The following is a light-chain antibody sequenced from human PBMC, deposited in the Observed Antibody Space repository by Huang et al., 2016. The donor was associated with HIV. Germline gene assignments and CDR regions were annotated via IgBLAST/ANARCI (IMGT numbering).Light chain of an antibody. CDR2: KVS. CDR1: ESLVYTDGNTY. Sequence: DVELTQSPLSLPVTLGQPASISCRSSESLVYTDGNTYLNWFHQRPGQPPRRLIFKVSERDAGVPARISGRGLGTYFTLEISSVEAGDVGLYFCMQGTHWPPTFGQGTKVEFK. V-gene: IGKV2-30*01. J-gene: IGKJ1*01. CDR3: MQGTHWPPT.